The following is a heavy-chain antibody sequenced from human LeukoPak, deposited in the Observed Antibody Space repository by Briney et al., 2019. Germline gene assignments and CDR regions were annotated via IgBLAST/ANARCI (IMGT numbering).Heavy chain of an antibody. Sequence: SETLSLTCAVYGGSFSGYYWSWIRQPPGKGLEWIGYIYYSGSTNYNPSLKSRVTISVDTSKNQFSLKLSSVTAADTAVYYCARVEHFGEWFGELLGCWFDPWGQGTLVTVSS. CDR3: ARVEHFGEWFGELLGCWFDP. D-gene: IGHD3-10*01. CDR1: GGSFSGYY. J-gene: IGHJ5*02. CDR2: IYYSGST. V-gene: IGHV4-59*01.